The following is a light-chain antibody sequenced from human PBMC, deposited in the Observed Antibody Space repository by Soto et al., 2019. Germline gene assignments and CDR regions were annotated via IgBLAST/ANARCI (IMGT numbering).Light chain of an antibody. V-gene: IGLV1-40*01. CDR2: GNI. CDR3: HSCDSGLSGSGV. Sequence: QSVLTKPPSVSGAPGQRVTISCTGSSSNIGAGYDVHWYQQLPGTAPKLLIYGNINRPSGVPDRFSGSKSGTSASLAITGLQAEDEAYYYCHSCDSGLSGSGVYAPGPKVTVL. J-gene: IGLJ1*01. CDR1: SSNIGAGYD.